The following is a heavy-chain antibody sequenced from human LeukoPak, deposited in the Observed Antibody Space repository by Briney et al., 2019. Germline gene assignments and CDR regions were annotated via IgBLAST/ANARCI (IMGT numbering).Heavy chain of an antibody. D-gene: IGHD6-6*01. CDR3: ARVAVYSSSSIDY. CDR2: VYYSGST. J-gene: IGHJ4*02. V-gene: IGHV4-59*01. CDR1: GGSISSYY. Sequence: SETLSLTCTVSGGSISSYYWTWIRQPPGKGLEWIGYVYYSGSTNYNPSLKSRVTISVDTSKNQFSLKLSSVNAADTAVYYCARVAVYSSSSIDYWGQGTLVTVSS.